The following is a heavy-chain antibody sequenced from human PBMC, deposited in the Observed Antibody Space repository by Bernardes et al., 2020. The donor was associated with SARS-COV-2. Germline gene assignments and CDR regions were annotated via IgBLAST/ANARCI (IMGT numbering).Heavy chain of an antibody. Sequence: GESLKISCKGSGYSFTSYWIGWVRQMPGKGLEWMGIIYPGDSDTTYSPSFQGQVTISADKSISTAYLQWSSLKASDTAMYYCARHDNVALSNGRSWDYGMDVWGQGTTVIVSS. CDR2: IYPGDSDT. J-gene: IGHJ6*02. CDR1: GYSFTSYW. V-gene: IGHV5-51*01. D-gene: IGHD1-26*01. CDR3: ARHDNVALSNGRSWDYGMDV.